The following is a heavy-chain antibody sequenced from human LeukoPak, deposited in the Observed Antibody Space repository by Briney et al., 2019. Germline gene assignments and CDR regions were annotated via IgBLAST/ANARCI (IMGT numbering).Heavy chain of an antibody. D-gene: IGHD3-3*01. Sequence: SETLSLTCAVYGGSFSGYYWSWIRQPPGKGLEWIGEINHSGSTNYNPSLKSRVTISVDTSKNQFSLKLSSVTAADTAVYYCARGPFTIFGVVINLMAFDYWGQGTLVTVSS. CDR3: ARGPFTIFGVVINLMAFDY. J-gene: IGHJ4*02. CDR2: INHSGST. V-gene: IGHV4-34*01. CDR1: GGSFSGYY.